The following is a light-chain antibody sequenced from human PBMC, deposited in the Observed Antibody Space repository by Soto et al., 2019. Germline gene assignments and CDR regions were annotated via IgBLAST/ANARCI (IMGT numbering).Light chain of an antibody. J-gene: IGKJ5*01. CDR1: QTVSSNY. V-gene: IGKV3-20*01. CDR3: QQYTGPPTT. CDR2: GAS. Sequence: EIVLTQSPGTLSLSPCERATLSGSASQTVSSNYLAWCQQRPGQAPRLLIYGASTRAAGIPDRFSGSGSGTDFTLTITRLEPEDSAVYFCQQYTGPPTTFGQGTRLEIK.